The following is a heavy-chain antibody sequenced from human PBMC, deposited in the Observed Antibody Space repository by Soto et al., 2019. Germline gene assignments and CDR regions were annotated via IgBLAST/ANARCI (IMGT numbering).Heavy chain of an antibody. Sequence: SETLSLTCAVSGCSISSGYYWGWIRQPPGKGLEWIGSIYHSGSTYYNPSLKSRVTISVDTSKNQFSLKLSSVTAADTAVYYCAGEVVAAAGDDDYFDYWGQGTLVTVSS. D-gene: IGHD6-13*01. V-gene: IGHV4-38-2*02. CDR1: GCSISSGYY. CDR3: AGEVVAAAGDDDYFDY. CDR2: IYHSGST. J-gene: IGHJ4*02.